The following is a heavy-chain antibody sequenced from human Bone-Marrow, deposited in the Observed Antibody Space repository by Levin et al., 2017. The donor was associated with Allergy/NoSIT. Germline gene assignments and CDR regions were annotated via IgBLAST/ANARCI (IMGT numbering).Heavy chain of an antibody. Sequence: GGSLRLSCAASGFTFSSYGMHWVRQAPGKGLEWVAVIWYDGSNKYYADSVKGRFTISRDNSKNTLYLQMNSLRAEDTAVYYCARGEYSSSSVDYWGQGTLVTVSS. CDR3: ARGEYSSSSVDY. CDR1: GFTFSSYG. V-gene: IGHV3-33*01. J-gene: IGHJ4*02. D-gene: IGHD6-6*01. CDR2: IWYDGSNK.